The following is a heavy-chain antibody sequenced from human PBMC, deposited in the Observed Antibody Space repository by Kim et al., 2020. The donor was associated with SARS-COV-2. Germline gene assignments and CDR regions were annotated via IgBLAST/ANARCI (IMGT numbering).Heavy chain of an antibody. Sequence: SETLSLTCTVSGGSISSSSYYWGWIRQPPGKGLEWIGSIYYSGSTYYNPSLKSRVTISVDTSKNQFSLKLSSVTAADTAVYYCARQPADFWSGYTNWYFDLWGRGTLVTVSS. CDR2: IYYSGST. CDR3: ARQPADFWSGYTNWYFDL. CDR1: GGSISSSSYY. J-gene: IGHJ2*01. V-gene: IGHV4-39*01. D-gene: IGHD3-3*01.